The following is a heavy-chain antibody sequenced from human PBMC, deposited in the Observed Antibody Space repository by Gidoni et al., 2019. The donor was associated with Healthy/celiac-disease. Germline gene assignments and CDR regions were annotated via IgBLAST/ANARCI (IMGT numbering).Heavy chain of an antibody. V-gene: IGHV1-24*01. CDR3: ATDNLWLTGPYYFDY. D-gene: IGHD1-20*01. CDR1: GSTLPELS. CDR2: FDPEDGET. J-gene: IGHJ4*02. Sequence: QVQLVPSGAEVKKPGASVKDSCKVSGSTLPELSMHWGRQAPGKGLEWMGGFDPEDGETIYAQKFQGRGTMTEDTSTDTAYMELSSLRSEDTAVYYCATDNLWLTGPYYFDYWGQGTLVTVSS.